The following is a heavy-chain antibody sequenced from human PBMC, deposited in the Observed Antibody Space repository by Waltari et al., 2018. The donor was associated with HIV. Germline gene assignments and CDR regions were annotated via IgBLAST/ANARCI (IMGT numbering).Heavy chain of an antibody. CDR3: VALYDGSPLYSDF. J-gene: IGHJ4*02. V-gene: IGHV4-61*02. D-gene: IGHD1-26*01. CDR1: GASITTGTYY. CDR2: SYTGGST. Sequence: QVQLQESGPGLVKPSQTLALTCTVSGASITTGTYYWSWIRQPVGKGLAWIGRSYTGGSTKYNPSLKSRVIMSVDTSMNHFSLRLSSVTAADTAVYYCVALYDGSPLYSDFWGQGTLVTVST.